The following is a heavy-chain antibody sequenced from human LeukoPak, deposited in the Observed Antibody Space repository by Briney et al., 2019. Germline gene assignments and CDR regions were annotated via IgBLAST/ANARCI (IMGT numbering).Heavy chain of an antibody. CDR2: ISGSSSYK. J-gene: IGHJ6*04. D-gene: IGHD3-10*02. CDR3: AELGITMIGGV. Sequence: GGSLRLSCAASGFTFSRYSMNWVRQAPGKGLEWVSSISGSSSYKYYADSVKGRFTISRDNAKNSLYLQMNSLRAEDTAVYYCAELGITMIGGVWGKGTTVTISS. CDR1: GFTFSRYS. V-gene: IGHV3-21*01.